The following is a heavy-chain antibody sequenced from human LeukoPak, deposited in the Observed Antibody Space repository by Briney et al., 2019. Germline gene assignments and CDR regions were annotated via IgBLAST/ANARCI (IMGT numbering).Heavy chain of an antibody. J-gene: IGHJ4*02. CDR2: IYYTGNT. Sequence: SETLSLTCSVSGDSITGYYWGWIRQPPGKGLEWIGNIYYTGNTYYNSSLKNRVTISLDTSKNQFSLKVTSMTAADTAVYYCAKGPTGSGWYGGDYWGQGTLVTVSS. D-gene: IGHD6-19*01. V-gene: IGHV4-39*07. CDR3: AKGPTGSGWYGGDY. CDR1: GDSITGYY.